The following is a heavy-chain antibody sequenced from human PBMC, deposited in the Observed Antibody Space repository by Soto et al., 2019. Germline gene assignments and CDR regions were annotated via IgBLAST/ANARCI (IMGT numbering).Heavy chain of an antibody. D-gene: IGHD3-22*01. J-gene: IGHJ4*02. Sequence: TLSLTCTVSGGSISSGGYYWSWIRQHPGKGLEWIGYIYYSGSTYYNPSLKSRVTISVDTSKNQFSLKLSSVTAADTAVYYCATGRDYYDSSGYFDYWGQGTLVTVSS. V-gene: IGHV4-31*03. CDR2: IYYSGST. CDR1: GGSISSGGYY. CDR3: ATGRDYYDSSGYFDY.